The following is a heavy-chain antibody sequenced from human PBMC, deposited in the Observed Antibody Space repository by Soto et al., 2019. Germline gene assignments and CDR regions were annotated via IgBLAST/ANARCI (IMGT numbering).Heavy chain of an antibody. V-gene: IGHV4-61*01. CDR1: GGSVSSGSYY. CDR2: MYYSGNT. Sequence: QVQLQESGPGLVKPSETLSLTCTVSGGSVSSGSYYWSWIRQPPGNGLEWIGHMYYSGNTNYNPSLRSRVTISVDTSKNQFSLNLSSVTAADTAVYYCARGEYYYGSGTDYWGQGTLVTVSS. J-gene: IGHJ4*02. D-gene: IGHD3-10*01. CDR3: ARGEYYYGSGTDY.